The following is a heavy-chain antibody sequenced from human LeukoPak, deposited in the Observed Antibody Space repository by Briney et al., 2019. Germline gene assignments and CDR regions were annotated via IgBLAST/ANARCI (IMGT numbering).Heavy chain of an antibody. CDR2: ISGSGGST. V-gene: IGHV3-23*01. CDR3: AKDQALYYCSSTSCYPNWFDP. D-gene: IGHD2-2*01. Sequence: GGSLRLSCAASGFTFSSYAMHWVRQAPGKGLEWVSAISGSGGSTYYADSVKGRFTISRDNSKNTLYLQMNSLRAEDTAVYYCAKDQALYYCSSTSCYPNWFDPWGQGTLVTVSS. J-gene: IGHJ5*02. CDR1: GFTFSSYA.